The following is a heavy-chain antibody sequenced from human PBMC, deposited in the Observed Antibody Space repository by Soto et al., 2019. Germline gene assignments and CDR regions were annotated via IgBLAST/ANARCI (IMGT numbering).Heavy chain of an antibody. Sequence: QVHLVQSGAEVRKPGASVVVSCKSSGDTFGSYSIHWVRQAPGQGIEWMGTVNPSGTNANYAQKLRGRGQMTRETSKSKVYMELSSLRSEDTDVYYCASDASYGDYAYGMDVWGQGTTVTVSS. CDR1: GDTFGSYS. V-gene: IGHV1-46*04. CDR2: VNPSGTNA. CDR3: ASDASYGDYAYGMDV. J-gene: IGHJ6*02. D-gene: IGHD4-17*01.